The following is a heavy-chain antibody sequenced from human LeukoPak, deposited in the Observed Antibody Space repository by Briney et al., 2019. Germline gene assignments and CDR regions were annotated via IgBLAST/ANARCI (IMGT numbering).Heavy chain of an antibody. Sequence: QTLSLTCVISGDTVSTSSAVWNWIRQSPSRGLEWLGRTYYRSRWYSEYAVSVKGRIDISPDTSKNQISLQLNSVTPDDTAVYYCATRLSGTLYTFDIWGQGTVVTVSS. V-gene: IGHV6-1*01. J-gene: IGHJ3*02. CDR3: ATRLSGTLYTFDI. D-gene: IGHD1-26*01. CDR1: GDTVSTSSAV. CDR2: TYYRSRWYS.